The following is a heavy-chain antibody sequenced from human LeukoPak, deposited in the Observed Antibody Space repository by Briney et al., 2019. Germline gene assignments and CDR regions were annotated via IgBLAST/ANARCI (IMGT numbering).Heavy chain of an antibody. D-gene: IGHD2-2*02. Sequence: PSETLSLTCTVSGGSISSGDYYWSWIRQPPGKGLEWIGYIVSSGGTYYNPSLKSRVTISVDTSKSQFSLKLSSVTAADTAVYYCASRYFCSSTSCYTFDYWGQGTLVTVSS. CDR2: IVSSGGT. CDR1: GGSISSGDYY. CDR3: ASRYFCSSTSCYTFDY. J-gene: IGHJ4*02. V-gene: IGHV4-30-4*08.